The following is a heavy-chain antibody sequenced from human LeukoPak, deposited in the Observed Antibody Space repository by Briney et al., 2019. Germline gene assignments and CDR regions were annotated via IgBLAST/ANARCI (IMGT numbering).Heavy chain of an antibody. CDR2: ISAXXXXX. CDR1: GYTFTSYG. J-gene: IGHJ4*02. D-gene: IGHD2-2*01. CDR3: ARDPPTAYCSSTSCYAKERYFDY. Sequence: ASVKVSCKASGYTFTSYGISWVRQAPGQGLEWMGWISAXXXXXNYAQKLQGRVTMTTDTSTSTAYMELRSLRSDDTAVYYCARDPPTAYCSSTSCYAKERYFDYWGQGTLVTVSS. V-gene: IGHV1-18*01.